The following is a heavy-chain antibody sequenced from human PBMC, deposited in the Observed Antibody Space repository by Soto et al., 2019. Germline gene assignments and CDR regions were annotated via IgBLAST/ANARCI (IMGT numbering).Heavy chain of an antibody. V-gene: IGHV3-23*01. CDR3: AKDRGAVAGTNGMDV. Sequence: EVQLLESGGGLVQPGGFLRLSCAASGFTFDNYAMNWVRQAPGKGLEWVSGISGSGGSKYYAESVKGRFTISRDNSKNTLYLQMNSLRAEDTAVYYCAKDRGAVAGTNGMDVWGQGTTVTVSS. D-gene: IGHD6-19*01. CDR2: ISGSGGSK. J-gene: IGHJ6*02. CDR1: GFTFDNYA.